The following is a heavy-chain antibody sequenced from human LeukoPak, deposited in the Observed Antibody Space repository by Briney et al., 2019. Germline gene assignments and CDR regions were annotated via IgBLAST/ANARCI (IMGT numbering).Heavy chain of an antibody. V-gene: IGHV4-59*01. CDR3: ARGPLVVAALGFDY. CDR2: IYYSGST. CDR1: GGSISSYY. J-gene: IGHJ4*02. D-gene: IGHD5-12*01. Sequence: SETLSLACTVSGGSISSYYWSWIRQPPGKGLEWIGYIYYSGSTNYNPSLKSRVTISVDTSKNQFSLKLSSVTAADTAVYYCARGPLVVAALGFDYWGQGTLVTVSS.